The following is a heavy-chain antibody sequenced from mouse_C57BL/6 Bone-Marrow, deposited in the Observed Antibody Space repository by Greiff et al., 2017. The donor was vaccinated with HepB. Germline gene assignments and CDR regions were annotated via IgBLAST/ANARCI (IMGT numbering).Heavy chain of an antibody. J-gene: IGHJ1*03. D-gene: IGHD1-1*01. Sequence: VKLQQPGAELVMPGASVKLSCKASGYTFTSYWMHWVKQRPGQGLEWIGEIDPSDSYTNYNQKFKGKSTLTVDKSSSTAYMQLSSLTSEDSAVYYCAGYYYGSSYWYFDVWGTGTTVTVSS. CDR3: AGYYYGSSYWYFDV. V-gene: IGHV1-69*01. CDR2: IDPSDSYT. CDR1: GYTFTSYW.